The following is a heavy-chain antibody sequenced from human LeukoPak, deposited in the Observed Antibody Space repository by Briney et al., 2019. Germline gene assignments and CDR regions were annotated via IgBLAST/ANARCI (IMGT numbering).Heavy chain of an antibody. CDR1: GYTSTGYY. D-gene: IGHD5-24*01. CDR2: INPNSGGT. V-gene: IGHV1-2*02. J-gene: IGHJ4*02. Sequence: ASVKVSCKASGYTSTGYYMHWVRQAPGQGLEWMGWINPNSGGTNYAQKFQGRVTMTRDTSISTAYMELSRLRSDDTAVYYCARPPRDGYNNFDYWGQGTLVTVSS. CDR3: ARPPRDGYNNFDY.